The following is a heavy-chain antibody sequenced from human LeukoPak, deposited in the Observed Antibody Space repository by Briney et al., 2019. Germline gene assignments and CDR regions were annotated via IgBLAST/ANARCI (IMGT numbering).Heavy chain of an antibody. CDR3: AREGRYYYDSSGNPHAFDI. CDR1: GYTFTSYG. J-gene: IGHJ3*02. CDR2: ISAYNGNT. V-gene: IGHV1-18*01. Sequence: ASVKVSCKASGYTFTSYGISWVRQAPGQGLEWMGWISAYNGNTNYAQKLQGRVTMTTDTSTSTVYMELSSLRSEDTAVYYCAREGRYYYDSSGNPHAFDIWGQGTMVTVSS. D-gene: IGHD3-22*01.